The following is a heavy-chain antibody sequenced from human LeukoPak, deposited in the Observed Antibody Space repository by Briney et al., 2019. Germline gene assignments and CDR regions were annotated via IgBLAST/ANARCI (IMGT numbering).Heavy chain of an antibody. CDR1: GGSISSGTYY. Sequence: SETLSLTCTVSGGSISSGTYYWNWIRQPAGKGLEWIGRISTSGTTNYNPSLKSRLTMSVDTSKNQFSLKLSSVTAADTAVYYCARRAVSAAAGTHYFDYWGQGTLVTVSS. V-gene: IGHV4-61*02. D-gene: IGHD6-13*01. J-gene: IGHJ4*02. CDR2: ISTSGTT. CDR3: ARRAVSAAAGTHYFDY.